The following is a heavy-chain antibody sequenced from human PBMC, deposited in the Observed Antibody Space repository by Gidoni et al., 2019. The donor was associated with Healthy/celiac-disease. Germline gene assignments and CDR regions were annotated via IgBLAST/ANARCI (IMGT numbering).Heavy chain of an antibody. CDR2: INHSGST. D-gene: IGHD2-2*01. J-gene: IGHJ5*02. CDR1: GGSFSGYY. Sequence: QVQLQQWGAGLLKPSETLSLTCAVYGGSFSGYYWSWIRQPPGKGLEWIGEINHSGSTNYNPSLKSRVTISVDTSKNQFSLKLSSVTAADTAVYYCARGSLVVVPAAPVRRRFDPWGQGTLVTVSS. CDR3: ARGSLVVVPAAPVRRRFDP. V-gene: IGHV4-34*01.